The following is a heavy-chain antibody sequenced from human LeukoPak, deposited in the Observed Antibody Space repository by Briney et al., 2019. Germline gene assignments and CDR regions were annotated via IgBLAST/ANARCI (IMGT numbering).Heavy chain of an antibody. D-gene: IGHD2-15*01. CDR3: ARAYCSGGTCYSFDY. J-gene: IGHJ4*02. V-gene: IGHV1-2*02. Sequence: GASVKVSCKASGYTFTGYYMHWVRQAPGQGLEWMGWINPNSGGTNFAQKFQGRVTMTRDTSISTAYMELNRLKSDDTAVYYCARAYCSGGTCYSFDYRGQGTLVTVSS. CDR1: GYTFTGYY. CDR2: INPNSGGT.